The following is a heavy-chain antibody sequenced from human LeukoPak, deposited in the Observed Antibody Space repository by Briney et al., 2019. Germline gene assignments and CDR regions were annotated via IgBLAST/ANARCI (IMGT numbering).Heavy chain of an antibody. D-gene: IGHD6-13*01. J-gene: IGHJ6*03. CDR1: GYTFTGYY. V-gene: IGHV1-2*02. CDR2: INPNSGGT. Sequence: GASVKVSCKASGYTFTGYYMHWVRQAPGQGLEWMGWINPNSGGTNYAQKFQGRVTMTRDTSISTAYMGLSRLRSDDTAVYYCARGGGSSWYYYYYYYMDVWGKGTTVTVSS. CDR3: ARGGGSSWYYYYYYYMDV.